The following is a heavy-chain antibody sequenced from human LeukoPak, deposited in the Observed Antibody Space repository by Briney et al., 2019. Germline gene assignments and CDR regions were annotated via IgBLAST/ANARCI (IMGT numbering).Heavy chain of an antibody. V-gene: IGHV4-34*01. Sequence: SETLSLTCAVYGGSFSGYYWSWIRQPPGKGLEWIGEINHSGSTNYNPSLKSRVTISVDTSKNQFSLKLSSVTAAGTAVYYWARGSGEPIRLLWFGEVLDAFDIWGQGTMVTVSS. CDR2: INHSGST. J-gene: IGHJ3*02. D-gene: IGHD3-10*01. CDR1: GGSFSGYY. CDR3: ARGSGEPIRLLWFGEVLDAFDI.